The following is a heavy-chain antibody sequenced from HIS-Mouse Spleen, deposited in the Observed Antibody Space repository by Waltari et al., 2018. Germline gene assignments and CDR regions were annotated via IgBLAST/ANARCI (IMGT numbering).Heavy chain of an antibody. CDR3: ARNGAFDI. CDR2: IYYSGST. CDR1: GGSRSSYY. J-gene: IGHJ3*02. Sequence: QVQLQESGPGLVKPSETLSLTCTVSGGSRSSYYWSWIRQPPGKGLEWIGYIYYSGSTNYNPSLKSRVTISVDTSKNQFSLKLSSVTAADTAVYYCARNGAFDIWGQGTMVTVSS. V-gene: IGHV4-59*08.